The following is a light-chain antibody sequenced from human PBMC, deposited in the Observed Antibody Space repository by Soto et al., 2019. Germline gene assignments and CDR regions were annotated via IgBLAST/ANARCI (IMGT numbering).Light chain of an antibody. J-gene: IGLJ3*02. V-gene: IGLV2-23*01. CDR2: EGS. Sequence: QSALTQPASVSGSPGQSITISCTGTSSDVGSYNLVSWYQQHPGKAPKLMIYEGSKRPSGVSNRFSGSKFGNTASLTISGLHAEDEADYYCCSYAGSSTPVVFGGGTKVTVL. CDR1: SSDVGSYNL. CDR3: CSYAGSSTPVV.